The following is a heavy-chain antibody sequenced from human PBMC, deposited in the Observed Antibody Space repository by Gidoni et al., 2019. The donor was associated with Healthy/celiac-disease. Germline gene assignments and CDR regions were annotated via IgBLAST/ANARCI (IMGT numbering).Heavy chain of an antibody. V-gene: IGHV3-30-3*01. CDR3: ARDGYSYGPVGTTTFAFDI. J-gene: IGHJ3*02. CDR1: GVTFSSYA. CDR2: ISYDGSNK. D-gene: IGHD5-18*01. Sequence: QVQLVESGGGVVQPGRSLRLTCATSGVTFSSYARHWVRQAPGKGLEWVAVISYDGSNKSYADSVKGRFTISRDNSNNTLYLQMNSLRAEDTAVYYCARDGYSYGPVGTTTFAFDIWGQGTMVTVSS.